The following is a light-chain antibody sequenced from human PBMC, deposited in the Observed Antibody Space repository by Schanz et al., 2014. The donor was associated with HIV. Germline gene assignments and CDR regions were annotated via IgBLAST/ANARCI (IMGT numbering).Light chain of an antibody. CDR2: GAS. J-gene: IGKJ5*01. Sequence: EVVLTQSPGTLSLSPGERATLSCRASQTVTSDFLAWYQQTPGQAPRVLIYGASSRATGIPDRFSGSGSGTDFTLTISRLEPEDFAVYYCQQYGSSPLITFGQGTRLEIK. CDR1: QTVTSDF. V-gene: IGKV3-20*01. CDR3: QQYGSSPLIT.